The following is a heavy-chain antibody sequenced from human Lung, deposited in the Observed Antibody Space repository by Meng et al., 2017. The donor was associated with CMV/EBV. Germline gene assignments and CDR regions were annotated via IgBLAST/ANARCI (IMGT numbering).Heavy chain of an antibody. D-gene: IGHD2-2*02. CDR1: GGTXSSYA. CDR3: ARGDIVVVPAAIPAYFDY. CDR2: IIPILGIA. Sequence: SXXVSXKASGGTXSSYAISWVRQAPGQGLEWMGGIIPILGIANYAQKFQGRVTITADKSTSTAYMELSSLRSEDTAVYYCARGDIVVVPAAIPAYFDYWXQGTXVTVSS. V-gene: IGHV1-69*10. J-gene: IGHJ4*02.